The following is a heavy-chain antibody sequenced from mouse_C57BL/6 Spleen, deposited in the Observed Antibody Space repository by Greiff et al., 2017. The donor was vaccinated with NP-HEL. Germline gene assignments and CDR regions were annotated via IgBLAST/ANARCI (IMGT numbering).Heavy chain of an antibody. D-gene: IGHD2-5*01. CDR3: ARSAYYSNYFDY. V-gene: IGHV14-2*01. Sequence: EVQLQQSGAELVKPGASVKLSCTASGFNIKDYYMHWVKQRTEQGLEWIGRIDPEDGETKYAPKFQGKATITADTSSNTAYLQISSLTSEDTAVYYCARSAYYSNYFDYWGQGTTLTVSS. CDR1: GFNIKDYY. J-gene: IGHJ2*01. CDR2: IDPEDGET.